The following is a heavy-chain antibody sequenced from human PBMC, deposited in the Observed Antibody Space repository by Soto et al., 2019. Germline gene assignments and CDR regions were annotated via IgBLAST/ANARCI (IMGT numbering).Heavy chain of an antibody. CDR1: GFTFSGFG. D-gene: IGHD3-16*01. CDR3: AFGNLSYYFDF. Sequence: GGSLRLSCAASGFTFSGFGMHWVRQAPGKGLEWVAIIWYDGSDKYYADSVKGRFTISRDNSKNTLYLQMNSLRAEDTAVYHCAFGNLSYYFDFWGLGTPVTVSS. V-gene: IGHV3-33*01. CDR2: IWYDGSDK. J-gene: IGHJ4*02.